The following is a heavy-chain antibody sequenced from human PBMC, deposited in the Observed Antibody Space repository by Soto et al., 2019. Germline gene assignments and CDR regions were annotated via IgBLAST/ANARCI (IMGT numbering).Heavy chain of an antibody. D-gene: IGHD3-22*01. Sequence: ASVKVSCKASGYTFTSYAMHWVRQAPGQRLEWMGWINAGNGNTKYSQKFQGRVTITRDTSASTAYMELSSLRSEDTAVYYCARSSPYDSSGYYPLDYWGQGTLVTVSS. V-gene: IGHV1-3*01. J-gene: IGHJ4*02. CDR2: INAGNGNT. CDR3: ARSSPYDSSGYYPLDY. CDR1: GYTFTSYA.